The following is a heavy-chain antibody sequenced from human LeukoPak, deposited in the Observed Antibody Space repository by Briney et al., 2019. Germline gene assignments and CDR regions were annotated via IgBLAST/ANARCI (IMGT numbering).Heavy chain of an antibody. CDR3: ARGPSSFGAFDI. CDR1: GGSVSDYY. V-gene: IGHV4-34*01. CDR2: INHSGST. Sequence: SETLSLTCTVSGGSVSDYYWSWIRQPPGKGLEWIGEINHSGSTNYNPSLKSRVTISVDTSKNQFSLKLSSVTAADTAVYYCARGPSSFGAFDIWGQGTMVTVSS. J-gene: IGHJ3*02. D-gene: IGHD3-10*01.